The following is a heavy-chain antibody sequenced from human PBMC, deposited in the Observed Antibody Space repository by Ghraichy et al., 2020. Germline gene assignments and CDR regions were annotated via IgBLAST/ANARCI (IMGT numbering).Heavy chain of an antibody. CDR1: GFTFSSFG. CDR3: AKDYSGSGTYYCDY. V-gene: IGHV3-30*18. D-gene: IGHD1-26*01. CDR2: ISYDGSNK. J-gene: IGHJ4*02. Sequence: GGSLRLSCAASGFTFSSFGMHWVRQAPGKGLEWVAAISYDGSNKYYADSVKGRFTISRDNTKNMVYLQINSLRGEDTAVYYCAKDYSGSGTYYCDYWGQGTLVTVSS.